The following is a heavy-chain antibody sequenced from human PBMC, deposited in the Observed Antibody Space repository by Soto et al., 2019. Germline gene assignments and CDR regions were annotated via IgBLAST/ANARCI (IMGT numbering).Heavy chain of an antibody. Sequence: GASVKVSCKASGYTFTSYGISWVRQAPGQGLEWMGWISAYNGNTNYAQKLQGRVTMTTDTSTSTAYMELRSLRSDDTAVYYCALYGDYDFWSGYLDPWGQGTLVTVSS. CDR2: ISAYNGNT. CDR3: ALYGDYDFWSGYLDP. V-gene: IGHV1-18*01. D-gene: IGHD3-3*01. J-gene: IGHJ5*02. CDR1: GYTFTSYG.